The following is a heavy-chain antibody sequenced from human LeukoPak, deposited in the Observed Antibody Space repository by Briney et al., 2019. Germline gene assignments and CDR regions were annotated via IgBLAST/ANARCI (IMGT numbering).Heavy chain of an antibody. CDR2: IYYSGST. D-gene: IGHD3-3*01. J-gene: IGHJ6*03. CDR3: ARAYDFWSGLYISYMDV. V-gene: IGHV4-31*03. CDR1: GGSISSGGYY. Sequence: SETLSLTCTVSGGSISSGGYYWSWIRQHPGKGLEWIGYIYYSGSTYYNPSLKSRVTISVDTSKNQFSLKLSSVTAADTAVYYCARAYDFWSGLYISYMDVWGKGTTVTVSS.